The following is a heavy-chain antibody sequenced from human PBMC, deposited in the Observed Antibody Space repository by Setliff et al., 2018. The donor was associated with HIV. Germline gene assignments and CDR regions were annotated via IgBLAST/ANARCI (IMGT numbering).Heavy chain of an antibody. V-gene: IGHV7-4-1*02. CDR1: GYIFTSYA. Sequence: VKVSCKASGYIFTSYAMNWVRQAPGQGLEWTGWINTNTGNPTYAQGFTGRFVFSLDTSVSTAYLQISSLKAEDTAVYYCAMRPPADYYYMDVWGKGTTVTVSS. CDR3: AMRPPADYYYMDV. CDR2: INTNTGNP. J-gene: IGHJ6*03.